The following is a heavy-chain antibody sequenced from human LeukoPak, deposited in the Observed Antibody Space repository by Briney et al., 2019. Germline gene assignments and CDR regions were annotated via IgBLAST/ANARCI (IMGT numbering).Heavy chain of an antibody. CDR2: ISDDGSRQ. CDR1: GFTFSNYA. V-gene: IGHV3-30-3*01. CDR3: VKDRTGTYTLDY. Sequence: GGSLRLSCAATGFTFSNYAIHWGRQAPGKGLEWVSFISDDGSRQHYADSVKGRFTISRDNSKNTLNLQMNSLRAEDTAVYYCVKDRTGTYTLDYWGQGTLVTVSS. D-gene: IGHD3-10*01. J-gene: IGHJ4*02.